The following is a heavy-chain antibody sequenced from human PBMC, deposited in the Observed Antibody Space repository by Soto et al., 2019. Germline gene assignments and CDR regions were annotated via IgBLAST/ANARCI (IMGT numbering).Heavy chain of an antibody. J-gene: IGHJ6*02. V-gene: IGHV1-69*11. CDR2: IVPSLDTT. D-gene: IGHD3-16*02. Sequence: QVHLVQSGTEVKKPGSSVKVSCKASGGTFSSSGFSWVRQAPGQGLEWMGMIVPSLDTTNYAQKFQARVSITADEVTSPASMELRSLRSEDTAVYYCARWPQPRYTADPYAVDVWGQGTRVIVSS. CDR1: GGTFSSSG. CDR3: ARWPQPRYTADPYAVDV.